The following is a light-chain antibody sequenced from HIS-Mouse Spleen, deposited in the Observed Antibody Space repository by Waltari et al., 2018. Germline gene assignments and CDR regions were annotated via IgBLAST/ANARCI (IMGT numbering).Light chain of an antibody. CDR2: EDS. Sequence: SSELTQDPAVSVALGQTVRITCQGDSPKSDYASWYQQKSGQAPVLVIYEDSKRPSGIPERFSGSSSGTMATLTISGAQVEDEADYYCYSTDSSGNHRVFGGGTKLTVL. V-gene: IGLV3-10*01. CDR1: SPKSDY. J-gene: IGLJ2*01. CDR3: YSTDSSGNHRV.